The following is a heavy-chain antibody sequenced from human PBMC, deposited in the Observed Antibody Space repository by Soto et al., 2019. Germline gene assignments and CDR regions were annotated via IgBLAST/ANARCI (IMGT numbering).Heavy chain of an antibody. CDR2: IKQDGSEK. CDR1: GFTFSSYW. J-gene: IGHJ5*02. Sequence: GGSLRLSCAASGFTFSSYWMSWVRQAPGKGLEWVANIKQDGSEKYYVDSVKGRFTISRDNAKNSLYLQMNSLRAEDTAVYYCARARTLGYCISTSCHQRRFDPWGQGTLVTVSS. D-gene: IGHD2-2*01. V-gene: IGHV3-7*01. CDR3: ARARTLGYCISTSCHQRRFDP.